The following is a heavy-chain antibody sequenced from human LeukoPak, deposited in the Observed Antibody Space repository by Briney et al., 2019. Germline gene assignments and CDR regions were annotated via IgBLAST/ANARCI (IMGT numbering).Heavy chain of an antibody. J-gene: IGHJ4*02. CDR3: ARPYDITIFGVVIIPYYFDY. CDR1: GFTFSSYG. CDR2: IRYDGSNK. Sequence: PGGSLRLSCAASGFTFSSYGMHWVRQAPGKGLEWVAFIRYDGSNKYYADSVKGRFTISRDNSKNTLYLQMNSLRAEDTAVYNCARPYDITIFGVVIIPYYFDYWGQGTLVTVSS. V-gene: IGHV3-30*02. D-gene: IGHD3-3*01.